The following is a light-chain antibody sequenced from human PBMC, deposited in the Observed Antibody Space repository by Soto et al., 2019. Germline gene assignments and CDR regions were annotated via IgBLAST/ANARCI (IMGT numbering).Light chain of an antibody. V-gene: IGKV1-39*01. J-gene: IGKJ4*01. CDR1: QSIVRN. Sequence: IQMTQSPSSLSASVGDRVTITCRASQSIVRNLNWYQQKPGKAPELLIYTASNLESGVPSRFSGSGSGTDFALTISSLQPEDSEVYYCQQSHSSPLSLGGGTKVDIK. CDR2: TAS. CDR3: QQSHSSPLS.